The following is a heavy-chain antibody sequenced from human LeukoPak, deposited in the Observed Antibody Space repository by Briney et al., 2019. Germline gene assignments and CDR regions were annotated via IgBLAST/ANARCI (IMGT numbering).Heavy chain of an antibody. V-gene: IGHV3-48*01. CDR3: ARDYKYAFDN. CDR2: IGIDSGNT. Sequence: GGSLRLSCAASGFRFSDYSMNWVRQAPGKGLEWISYIGIDSGNTNYADSVKGRFTISGDKAKNSLYLQMNSLRAEDTAVYYCARDYKYAFDNWGQGTLVTVSS. CDR1: GFRFSDYS. D-gene: IGHD5-24*01. J-gene: IGHJ4*02.